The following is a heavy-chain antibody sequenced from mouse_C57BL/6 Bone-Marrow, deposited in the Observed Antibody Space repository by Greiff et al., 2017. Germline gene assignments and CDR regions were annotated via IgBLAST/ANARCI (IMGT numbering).Heavy chain of an antibody. CDR2: IDPSDSYT. Sequence: QVQLQQPGAELVKPGASVKLSCKASGYTFTSYWMQWVKQRPGQGLEWIGEIDPSDSYTNYNQKLQGKATLTVDTSSSTAYMQLSSLTSEDSAVYYCATVVATNYAMDYWGQGTSVTVSS. CDR1: GYTFTSYW. CDR3: ATVVATNYAMDY. D-gene: IGHD1-1*01. J-gene: IGHJ4*01. V-gene: IGHV1-50*01.